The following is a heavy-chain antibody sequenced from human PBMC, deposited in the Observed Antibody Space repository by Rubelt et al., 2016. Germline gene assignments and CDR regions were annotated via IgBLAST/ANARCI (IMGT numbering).Heavy chain of an antibody. D-gene: IGHD2-2*01. V-gene: IGHV4-39*07. J-gene: IGHJ4*02. CDR3: ASGYCSSTSCYLDY. Sequence: QLQLQESGPGLVKPSETLSLTCTVSGGSISSSSYYWGWIRQPPGKGLEWIGSIYYSGSTYYNPSLNSRVTISVDTSKNQFSLKLSSVTAADTAVYYCASGYCSSTSCYLDYWGQGTLVTVSS. CDR2: IYYSGST. CDR1: GGSISSSSYY.